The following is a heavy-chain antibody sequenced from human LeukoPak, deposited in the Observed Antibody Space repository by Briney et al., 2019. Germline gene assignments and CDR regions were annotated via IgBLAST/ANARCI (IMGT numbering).Heavy chain of an antibody. J-gene: IGHJ4*02. V-gene: IGHV3-7*01. Sequence: PGGSLRLSCAASGFTFSSYWMSWVRQAPGKGLEWVANIKQDGSEKYYVDSVKGRFTISRDNAKNSLYLQMNSLRAEDTAVYYCAREDANDRIVGAPSVDYWGQGTLVTVSS. D-gene: IGHD1-26*01. CDR2: IKQDGSEK. CDR3: AREDANDRIVGAPSVDY. CDR1: GFTFSSYW.